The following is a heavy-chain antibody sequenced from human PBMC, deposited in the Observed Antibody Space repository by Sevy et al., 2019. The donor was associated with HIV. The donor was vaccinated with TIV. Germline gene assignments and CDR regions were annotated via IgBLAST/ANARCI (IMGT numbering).Heavy chain of an antibody. Sequence: GGSLRLSCTASGFTFGDYCMSWVRQAPGKGLEWVAFLKSKAYGGTVDHAASVKGRFTISRDDSKSIAYLQMNDLNTGDKGVYYCTGWKGAQSIFDYWGQGALVTVSS. CDR3: TGWKGAQSIFDY. D-gene: IGHD1-1*01. CDR2: LKSKAYGGTV. CDR1: GFTFGDYC. J-gene: IGHJ4*02. V-gene: IGHV3-49*04.